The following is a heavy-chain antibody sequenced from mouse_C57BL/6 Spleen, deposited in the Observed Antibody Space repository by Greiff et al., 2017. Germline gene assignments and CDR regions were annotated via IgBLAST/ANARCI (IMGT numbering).Heavy chain of an antibody. Sequence: QVQLQQPGAELVMPGASVKLSCKASGYTFTSYWMHWVKQRPGQGLEWIGEIDPSDSYTNYNQKFKGKSTLTEDNSSSTAYMQLSSLTSEDSAVYYCARGSDYYFDYWGQGTTLTVSS. V-gene: IGHV1-69*01. CDR1: GYTFTSYW. CDR2: IDPSDSYT. CDR3: ARGSDYYFDY. D-gene: IGHD1-3*01. J-gene: IGHJ2*01.